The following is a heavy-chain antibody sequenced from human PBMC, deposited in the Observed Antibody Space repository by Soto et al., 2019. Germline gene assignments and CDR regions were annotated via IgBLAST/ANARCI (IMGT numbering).Heavy chain of an antibody. CDR3: AREYCTAARCYGGDY. Sequence: QVPLVQSGAEVKEPGASVRVSCKASGYTFSSTFGISWVRQAPGQGLEWMGWINTKNGDTKYAQNVRGRVTLTTDTSTSTAYMDLRSLRPDDTALYYCAREYCTAARCYGGDYWGQGTLVTVSS. CDR2: INTKNGDT. D-gene: IGHD2-2*01. CDR1: GYTFSSTFG. V-gene: IGHV1-18*01. J-gene: IGHJ4*02.